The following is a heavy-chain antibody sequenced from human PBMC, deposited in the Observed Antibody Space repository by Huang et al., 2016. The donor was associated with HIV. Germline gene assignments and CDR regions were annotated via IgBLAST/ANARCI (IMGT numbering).Heavy chain of an antibody. CDR1: GYTFTSYG. CDR3: ARDGPSGFDRFDVVYYYYYLDV. CDR2: IIGHNGDT. D-gene: IGHD5-12*01. V-gene: IGHV1-18*01. Sequence: QVHLVQSGAEVKKPGASVKVSCQASGYTFTSYGVTWVRQAPGQGLEWMGLIIGHNGDTNYAQKCPGRATMTTDTSTGTAYMELRSLRSDDTAVYYCARDGPSGFDRFDVVYYYYYLDVWGKGTTVTVSS. J-gene: IGHJ6*03.